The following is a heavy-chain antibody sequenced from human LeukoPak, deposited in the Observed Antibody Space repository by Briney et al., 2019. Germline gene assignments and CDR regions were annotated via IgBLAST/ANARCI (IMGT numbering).Heavy chain of an antibody. D-gene: IGHD3-10*01. V-gene: IGHV1-46*01. J-gene: IGHJ5*02. CDR3: ARVGAVVYGSGRPRPFDP. CDR2: INPSGGST. Sequence: ASVKVSCKASGYTFTSYYMHCVRQAPGQELEWMGIINPSGGSTSYAQKFQGRVTRTRAMSTSTVYMELSSLRSEDTAVYYCARVGAVVYGSGRPRPFDPWGEGTLVTVSS. CDR1: GYTFTSYY.